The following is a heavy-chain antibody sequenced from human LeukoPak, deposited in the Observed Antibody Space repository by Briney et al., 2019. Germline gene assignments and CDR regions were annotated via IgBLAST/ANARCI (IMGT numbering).Heavy chain of an antibody. Sequence: KPGGSLRLSCAASGFTFSSYSMNWVRQAPGKGLEWVSSISSSSSYIYYADSVKGRFTISRDNAKNSMYLQMHSLRAEDTAVYYCARGNESDYFDYWGQGTLVTVSS. D-gene: IGHD1-1*01. CDR1: GFTFSSYS. V-gene: IGHV3-21*01. CDR3: ARGNESDYFDY. J-gene: IGHJ4*02. CDR2: ISSSSSYI.